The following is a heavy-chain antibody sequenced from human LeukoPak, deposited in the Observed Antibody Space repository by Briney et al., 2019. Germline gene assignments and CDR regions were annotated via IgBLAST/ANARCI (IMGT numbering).Heavy chain of an antibody. J-gene: IGHJ6*02. Sequence: PSETLSLTCAVYGGSFSGYYWSWIRQPPGKGLEWIGEINHSGSPNYNPSLKSRVTISVDTSKNQFSLKLSSVTAADTAVYYCASANYYYYGMDVWGQGTTVTVSS. CDR2: INHSGSP. V-gene: IGHV4-34*01. CDR1: GGSFSGYY. CDR3: ASANYYYYGMDV.